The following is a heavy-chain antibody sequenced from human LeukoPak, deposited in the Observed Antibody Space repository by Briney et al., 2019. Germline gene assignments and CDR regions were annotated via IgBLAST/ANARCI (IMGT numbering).Heavy chain of an antibody. CDR2: IQYDGSNK. V-gene: IGHV3-30*02. J-gene: IGHJ4*02. CDR1: GFTFSSYG. D-gene: IGHD3-10*01. Sequence: PGGSLRLSCAASGFTFSSYGMHWVRQAPGKGLEWVAFIQYDGSNKYYADSVQGRVPISRDNSKNTLYLQMNSLRPEDTAVYYCAKDRLVRGPFDYWGQGTLATVSS. CDR3: AKDRLVRGPFDY.